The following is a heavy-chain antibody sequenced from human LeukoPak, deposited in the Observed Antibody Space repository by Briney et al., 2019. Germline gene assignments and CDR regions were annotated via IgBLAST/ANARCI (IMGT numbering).Heavy chain of an antibody. CDR2: IYYSGTT. V-gene: IGHV4-59*02. Sequence: SETLSLTCTDSGASVSGKFWSWIRHSPGNGLEWIGLIYYSGTTKFNPSLEGRVAMSVDTSNNQFSLSLNSVTTADTAVYFCVGGGDWLPEYWGHGAQVIVSS. CDR1: GASVSGKF. CDR3: VGGGDWLPEY. D-gene: IGHD3/OR15-3a*01. J-gene: IGHJ4*01.